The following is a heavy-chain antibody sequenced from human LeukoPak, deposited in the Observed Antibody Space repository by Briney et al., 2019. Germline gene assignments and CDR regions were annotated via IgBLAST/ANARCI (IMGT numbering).Heavy chain of an antibody. J-gene: IGHJ4*02. D-gene: IGHD1-26*01. V-gene: IGHV1-24*01. CDR2: FDPEDGET. CDR3: ATGFFLEGATVLDY. Sequence: ASVKVSCKVSGYTLTKLSMHWVRQAPGKGLEWMGGFDPEDGETIYAQKFQGRVTMTEDTSTDTAYMELSSLRSEDTAVYYCATGFFLEGATVLDYWGQGTLVTVSS. CDR1: GYTLTKLS.